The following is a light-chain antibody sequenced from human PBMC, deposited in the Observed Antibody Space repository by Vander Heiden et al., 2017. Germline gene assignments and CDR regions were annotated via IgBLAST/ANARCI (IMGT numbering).Light chain of an antibody. V-gene: IGKV3-15*01. CDR1: QSVSSN. J-gene: IGKJ4*01. CDR3: QQYNNWPPS. CDR2: GAS. Sequence: IVMTQSPATLSVSPGESATLSCRASQSVSSNLAWSQQKPGQAPRLLIYGASTRDSGIPARFSGSGSGTEFTLTISSLQSEDFAIYFCQQYNNWPPSFGGGSKVEIK.